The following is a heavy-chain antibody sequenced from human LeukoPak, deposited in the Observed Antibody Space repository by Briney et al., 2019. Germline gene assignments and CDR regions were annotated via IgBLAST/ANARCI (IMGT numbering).Heavy chain of an antibody. D-gene: IGHD5-12*01. J-gene: IGHJ6*03. CDR2: INHSGST. V-gene: IGHV4-34*01. Sequence: GSLRLSCTVSGFTVSSNSMSWVRQPPGKGLEWIGEINHSGSTNYNPSLKSRVTISVDTSKNQFSLKLSSVTAADTAVYYCARVVYSGYDFRGAMDVWGKGTTVTVSS. CDR1: GFTVSSNS. CDR3: ARVVYSGYDFRGAMDV.